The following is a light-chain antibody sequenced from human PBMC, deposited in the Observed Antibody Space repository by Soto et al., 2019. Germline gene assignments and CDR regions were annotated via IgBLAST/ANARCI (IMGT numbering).Light chain of an antibody. CDR2: EGI. Sequence: QSALTQPASVSGSPGQSITISCTGTSSDIGTYNLVSWYQHYPGKAPKLMIYEGIKRPSGFSIRFSGSKSGNTAFLTISGLQAEDEADYYCCSYAGSGTDNYVFGSGTKVTVL. CDR3: CSYAGSGTDNYV. CDR1: SSDIGTYNL. V-gene: IGLV2-23*01. J-gene: IGLJ1*01.